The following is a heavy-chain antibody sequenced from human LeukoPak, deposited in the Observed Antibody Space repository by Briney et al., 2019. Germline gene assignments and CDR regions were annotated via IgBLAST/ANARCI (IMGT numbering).Heavy chain of an antibody. J-gene: IGHJ4*02. CDR2: IYYSGST. D-gene: IGHD2-2*01. CDR3: AVGREYCSSTSCYEEVDY. V-gene: IGHV4-59*08. Sequence: SETLFLTCTVSGGSISSYYWSWIRQPPGKGLEWIGYIYYSGSTNYNPSLKSRVTISVDTSKNQFSLKLSSVTAADTAVYYCAVGREYCSSTSCYEEVDYWGQGILVTVSS. CDR1: GGSISSYY.